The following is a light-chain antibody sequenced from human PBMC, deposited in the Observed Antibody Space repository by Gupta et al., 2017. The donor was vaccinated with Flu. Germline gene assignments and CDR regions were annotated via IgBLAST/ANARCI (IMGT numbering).Light chain of an antibody. Sequence: SDSIACSGTSSAVGGYNYVSWYQQHPGKAPKLMIYEVSKRPSGVPDRFSGSKSGNTASLTVSGLQAEDEADYYCSSYAGSNNWVFGGGTKLTVL. CDR3: SSYAGSNNWV. CDR2: EVS. V-gene: IGLV2-8*01. CDR1: SSAVGGYNY. J-gene: IGLJ3*02.